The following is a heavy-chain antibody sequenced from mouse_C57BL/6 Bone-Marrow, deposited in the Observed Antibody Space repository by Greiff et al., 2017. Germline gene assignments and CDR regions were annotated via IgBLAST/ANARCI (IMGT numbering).Heavy chain of an antibody. V-gene: IGHV5-17*01. D-gene: IGHD1-1*01. J-gene: IGHJ1*03. CDR2: ISSGSSTI. Sequence: EVQLVESGGGLVKPGGSLKLSCAASGFTFSDYGMHWVRQAPEKGLAWVAYISSGSSTIYYADTVKGRFTISRDNAKNTLFLQMTSLRSEDTAMYYCATTVVAYWYFDVWGTGTTVTVSS. CDR3: ATTVVAYWYFDV. CDR1: GFTFSDYG.